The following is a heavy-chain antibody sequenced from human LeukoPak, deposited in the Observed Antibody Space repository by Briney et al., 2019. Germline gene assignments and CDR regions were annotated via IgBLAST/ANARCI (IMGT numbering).Heavy chain of an antibody. J-gene: IGHJ4*02. CDR2: IGGSGANT. CDR3: ARESRGMPGTAAFDY. CDR1: VFAFSNYE. Sequence: GGSLRLSCTASVFAFSNYEMTWVRQAPGKGLDWVSNIGGSGANTYYADSVKGRFTISRDNSKNTLYLQMNSLRVEDTAVYYCARESRGMPGTAAFDYWGEGTVVSVSS. D-gene: IGHD1-20*01. V-gene: IGHV3-23*01.